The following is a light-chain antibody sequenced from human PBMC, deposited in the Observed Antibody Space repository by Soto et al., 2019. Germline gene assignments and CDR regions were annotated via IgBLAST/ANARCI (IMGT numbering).Light chain of an antibody. CDR2: AAS. J-gene: IGKJ5*01. CDR3: QQSDSIPIT. CDR1: QSISRY. V-gene: IGKV1-39*01. Sequence: DIPMTQSPSSLSASVGDRVTITCRASQSISRYLNWYQHKPGKAPELLIFAASSLQSGVPSRFSGSGSGTDFTLTISSLQPEDFATYYCQQSDSIPITFGQGTRLEIK.